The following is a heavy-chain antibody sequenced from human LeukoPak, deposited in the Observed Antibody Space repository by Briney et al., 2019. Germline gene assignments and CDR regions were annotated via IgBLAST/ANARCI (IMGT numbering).Heavy chain of an antibody. V-gene: IGHV1-2*02. Sequence: ASVKVSCKASGYTFTCYYMHWVRQAPGQGLEWMGWINPNSDDRNYAQKFQGRVTMTRDTSISTAYMELSRLRSDDTAVYYCARVYDIFGSGSHSDFWGQGTLVTVSS. CDR3: ARVYDIFGSGSHSDF. D-gene: IGHD3-10*01. CDR2: INPNSDDR. CDR1: GYTFTCYY. J-gene: IGHJ4*02.